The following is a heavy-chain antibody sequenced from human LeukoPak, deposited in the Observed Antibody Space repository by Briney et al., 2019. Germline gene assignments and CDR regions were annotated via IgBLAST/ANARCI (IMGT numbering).Heavy chain of an antibody. D-gene: IGHD5-12*01. CDR1: GGSISTYY. Sequence: PSETLSLTCTLSGGSISTYYWSWIRQPPGKGLEWIGYIYHSRSTNYNPSLKSRVTISVDTSKNQFSLKLSSVTAADTAVYYCARGGGYASPIGYWGQGALVTVS. J-gene: IGHJ4*02. V-gene: IGHV4-59*01. CDR3: ARGGGYASPIGY. CDR2: IYHSRST.